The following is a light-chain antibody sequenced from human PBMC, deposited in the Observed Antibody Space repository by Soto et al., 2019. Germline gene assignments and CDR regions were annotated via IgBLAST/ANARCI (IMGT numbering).Light chain of an antibody. V-gene: IGLV2-11*01. Sequence: QSVLTQPRSVSGSPGQSVTISCAGTSNDIGGYDYVSWYQQHPGSAPRLLIYDVNKRPSRVPDRFSGSKSGNTASLTISGLRAEDEADYYCCSYTTSSTLVFGTGTKVTVL. CDR3: CSYTTSSTLV. CDR1: SNDIGGYDY. CDR2: DVN. J-gene: IGLJ1*01.